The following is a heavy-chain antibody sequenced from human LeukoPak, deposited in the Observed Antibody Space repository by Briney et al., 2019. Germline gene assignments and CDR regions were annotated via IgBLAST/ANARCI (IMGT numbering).Heavy chain of an antibody. CDR1: GLTFSDYW. D-gene: IGHD3-10*01. Sequence: GGSLRLSCAVSGLTFSDYWMHWVRQAPGKGLVWVSRISNDGTSTSYADSVKGRFTISRDNAKNTLYLQMNSLRGEDTAVYYCARDHITMVRGVMHAFDIWGQGTMVTVSS. J-gene: IGHJ3*02. V-gene: IGHV3-74*01. CDR2: ISNDGTST. CDR3: ARDHITMVRGVMHAFDI.